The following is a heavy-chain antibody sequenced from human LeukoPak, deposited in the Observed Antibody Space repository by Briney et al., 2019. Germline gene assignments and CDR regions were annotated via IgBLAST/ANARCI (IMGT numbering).Heavy chain of an antibody. CDR2: INQDGSEK. D-gene: IGHD2-15*01. J-gene: IGHJ6*02. CDR3: ARTGGYCSGGSCYPPSV. Sequence: GGSLRLSCVASGFSFSSYWMAWVRQAPGKGLEWVANINQDGSEKYSVDSVKGRFTISRDNAKNSLYLQMNSLRAEDTAVYYCARTGGYCSGGSCYPPSVWGQGTTVTVSS. CDR1: GFSFSSYW. V-gene: IGHV3-7*01.